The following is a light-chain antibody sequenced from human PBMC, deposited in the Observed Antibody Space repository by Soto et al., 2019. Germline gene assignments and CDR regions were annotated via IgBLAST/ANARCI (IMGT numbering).Light chain of an antibody. Sequence: QSALTQSSSASASLGSSVKLTCALSTGHRSYSIAWHQQQPGKAPRYLMYLEGSGSSNRESGVPERFSGSSSGADRYLSISNLQSEDEADYYCETWDANTRVFGGGTKLTVL. V-gene: IGLV4-60*03. CDR3: ETWDANTRV. J-gene: IGLJ3*02. CDR2: LEGSGSS. CDR1: TGHRSYS.